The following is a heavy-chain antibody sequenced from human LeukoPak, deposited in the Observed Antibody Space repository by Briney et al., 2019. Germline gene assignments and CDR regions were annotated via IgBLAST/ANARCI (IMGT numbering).Heavy chain of an antibody. D-gene: IGHD4-17*01. CDR2: VSTSDTP. CDR3: AGDYSSLVMGH. J-gene: IGHJ4*02. Sequence: SETLSLTCNVSNDSINNFYWTWIRQPAGRGXEWIGTVSTSDTPHYNPSLKSRVAISIDKSKHHFSLRLISVTAADTAVYFCAGDYSSLVMGHWGQGTPVTVSS. V-gene: IGHV4-4*07. CDR1: NDSINNFY.